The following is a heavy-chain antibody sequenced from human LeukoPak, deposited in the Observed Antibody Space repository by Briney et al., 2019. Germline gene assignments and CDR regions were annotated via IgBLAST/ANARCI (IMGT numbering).Heavy chain of an antibody. CDR3: ASHSSGWYWYAFDI. D-gene: IGHD6-19*01. Sequence: PGGSLRLSCAASGFTFSSYAMSWVRQPPGKGLEWIGEINHSGSTNYNPSLKSRVTISVDTSKNQFSLKLSSVTAADTAMYYCASHSSGWYWYAFDIWGQGTMVTVSS. CDR1: GFTFSSYA. V-gene: IGHV4-34*01. J-gene: IGHJ3*02. CDR2: INHSGST.